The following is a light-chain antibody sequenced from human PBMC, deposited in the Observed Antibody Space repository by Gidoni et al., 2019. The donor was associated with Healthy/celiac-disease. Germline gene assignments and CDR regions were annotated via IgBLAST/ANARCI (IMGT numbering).Light chain of an antibody. CDR1: QGISSW. J-gene: IGKJ5*01. CDR3: QQYNSYPIT. CDR2: KAS. V-gene: IGKV1-5*03. Sequence: DMQMTQAPSTRPAAVGDRATITCPASQGISSWLAWYQQKPGKAPKLLIYKASSLESGVPSRFSGSGSGTEFTLTISSLQPDDFATYYCQQYNSYPITFGQGTQLEIK.